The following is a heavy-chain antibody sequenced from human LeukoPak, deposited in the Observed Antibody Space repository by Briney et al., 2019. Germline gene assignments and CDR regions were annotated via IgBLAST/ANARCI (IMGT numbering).Heavy chain of an antibody. CDR1: GFTFSSYG. D-gene: IGHD2-15*01. CDR3: AKRGAVVVPASPYYFDS. V-gene: IGHV3-23*01. CDR2: ISGNGAST. J-gene: IGHJ4*02. Sequence: GGSLRLSCTASGFTFSSYGMSWVRQAPGKGLEWVSGISGNGASTYYADSVKGRFTISRDTSKNTIFLQMNSLRVEDTALYYCAKRGAVVVPASPYYFDSWGQGTLVTVSS.